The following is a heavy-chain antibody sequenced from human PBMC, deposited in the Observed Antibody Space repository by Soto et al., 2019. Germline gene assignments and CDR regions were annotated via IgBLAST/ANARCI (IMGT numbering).Heavy chain of an antibody. D-gene: IGHD1-1*01. J-gene: IGHJ6*03. Sequence: ASVNVSCKASGYTFTSYDINWVRQATGQGLEWMGWMNPNSGNTGYAQKFQGRVTMTRNTSISTAYMELSSLRSEDTAVYYCARGWNSNWNDDREYYYYYMDVWGKGTTVTVSS. CDR1: GYTFTSYD. CDR2: MNPNSGNT. CDR3: ARGWNSNWNDDREYYYYYMDV. V-gene: IGHV1-8*01.